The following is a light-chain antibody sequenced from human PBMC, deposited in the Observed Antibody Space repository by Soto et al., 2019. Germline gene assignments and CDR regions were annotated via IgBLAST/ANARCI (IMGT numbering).Light chain of an antibody. V-gene: IGKV3-15*01. CDR1: ESVGSN. Sequence: EVGMTQSPATLSVLPGERVTLSCRASESVGSNLAWYQQKPGQAPRLLIYGASTRATGVPARFSGSGSGTEFTLTISSLQSEDFALYYCQQYNNWLTFGGGTKVEIE. CDR3: QQYNNWLT. J-gene: IGKJ4*01. CDR2: GAS.